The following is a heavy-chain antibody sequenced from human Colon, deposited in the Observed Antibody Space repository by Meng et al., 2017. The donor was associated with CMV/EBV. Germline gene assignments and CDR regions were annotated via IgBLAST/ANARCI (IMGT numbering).Heavy chain of an antibody. J-gene: IGHJ4*02. CDR3: ARFFPYCSADNCYPYFDF. Sequence: FTSYDINWVRQATGQGLEWMGWMHPNSGNTGYAQKFQGRVTMTRNTSINTAYMELSSLNFEDTAVYYCARFFPYCSADNCYPYFDFWGQGTLVTVSS. CDR2: MHPNSGNT. D-gene: IGHD2-15*01. V-gene: IGHV1-8*01. CDR1: FTSYD.